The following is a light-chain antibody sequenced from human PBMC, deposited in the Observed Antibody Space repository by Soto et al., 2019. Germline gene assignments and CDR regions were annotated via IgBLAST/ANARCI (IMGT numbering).Light chain of an antibody. Sequence: EIVLTQSPATLSLSPGERATLSCRASQSVSSYLAWYQQKPGQAPGLLIYDASNRATGIPARFSGSGSGTDFTLTISSLEPEDVAVYYCQQRSNWPITFGQGTRLEIK. CDR3: QQRSNWPIT. CDR2: DAS. V-gene: IGKV3-11*01. J-gene: IGKJ5*01. CDR1: QSVSSY.